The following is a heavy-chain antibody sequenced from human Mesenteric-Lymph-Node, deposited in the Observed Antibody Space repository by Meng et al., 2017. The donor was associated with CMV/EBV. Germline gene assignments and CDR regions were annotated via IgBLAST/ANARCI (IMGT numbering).Heavy chain of an antibody. CDR2: ISAYNGNT. CDR1: GYTFTSYG. V-gene: IGHV1-18*01. Sequence: ASVKVSCKASGYTFTSYGISWVRQAPGQGLEWMGWISAYNGNTNYAQKLQGRVTMTTDTSTSTAYMELRSLRSDDTAVYYCARDLRPVVPAAADYWGQGTLVTVSS. D-gene: IGHD2-2*01. J-gene: IGHJ4*02. CDR3: ARDLRPVVPAAADY.